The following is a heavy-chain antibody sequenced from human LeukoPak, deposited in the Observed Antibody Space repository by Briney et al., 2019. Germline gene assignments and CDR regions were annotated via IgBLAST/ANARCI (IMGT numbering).Heavy chain of an antibody. V-gene: IGHV4-39*01. CDR1: AGSFISSSHH. CDR3: VRHDGRGGATMGAYDS. CDR2: VYYGRTT. D-gene: IGHD5-12*01. J-gene: IGHJ5*01. Sequence: SETLSLTCTVSAGSFISSSHHWGWIRQSPGKGLEWIGTVYYGRTTYYNPSLDGRVTISLDTSANHFSLQLNSVTAADTAVYYCVRHDGRGGATMGAYDSWGQGSLVTVSS.